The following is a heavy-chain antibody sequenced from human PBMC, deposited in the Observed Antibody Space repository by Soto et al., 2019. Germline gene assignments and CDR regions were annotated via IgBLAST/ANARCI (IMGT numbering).Heavy chain of an antibody. J-gene: IGHJ5*02. Sequence: QVQLVQSGAEVKKPGSSVKVSCKASGGTFSSYAISWVRQAPGQGLEWMGGIIPIFGTANYAQKFQGRVTITADESTSTAYMELSSLRSEDTAVYYCARATTFSYTIFGVAIGDGWFDPWGQGTLVTVSS. V-gene: IGHV1-69*01. CDR1: GGTFSSYA. CDR2: IIPIFGTA. D-gene: IGHD3-3*01. CDR3: ARATTFSYTIFGVAIGDGWFDP.